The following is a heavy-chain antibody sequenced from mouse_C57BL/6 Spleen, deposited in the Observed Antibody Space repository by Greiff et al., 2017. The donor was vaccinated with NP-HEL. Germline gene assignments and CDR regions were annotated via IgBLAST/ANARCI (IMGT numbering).Heavy chain of an antibody. CDR1: GYTFTSYW. CDR2: IDPSDSET. CDR3: ARWGTTVVAP. V-gene: IGHV1-52*01. D-gene: IGHD1-1*01. J-gene: IGHJ4*01. Sequence: QVQLQQPGAELVRPGSSVKLSCKASGYTFTSYWMHWVKQRPIQGLEWIGNIDPSDSETHYNQKFKDKATLTVDKSSSTAYMQLSSLTSEDSAVYYCARWGTTVVAPWGQGTSVTVSS.